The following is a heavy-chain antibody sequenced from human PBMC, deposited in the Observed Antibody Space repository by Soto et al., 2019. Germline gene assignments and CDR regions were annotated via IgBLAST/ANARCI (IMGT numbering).Heavy chain of an antibody. J-gene: IGHJ5*02. Sequence: QVQLVESGGGVVQPGRSLRLSCAASGFTFSSYGMHWVRQAPGKGLEWVAVIWYDGSNKYYADSVKGRFTISRDNSKNTLYRQMNCLRAEDTAVYYCARDAIYLPQGWFDPCGQGTLVTVSS. D-gene: IGHD2-2*01. CDR3: ARDAIYLPQGWFDP. CDR1: GFTFSSYG. V-gene: IGHV3-33*01. CDR2: IWYDGSNK.